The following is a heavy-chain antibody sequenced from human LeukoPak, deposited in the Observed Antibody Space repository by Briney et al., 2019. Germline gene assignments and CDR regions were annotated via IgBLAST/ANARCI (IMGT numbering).Heavy chain of an antibody. J-gene: IGHJ6*03. Sequence: SETLSLTCTVSGASISGYYWSWLRQPPGKELEWIGYIHTSGSTRFNPSLQSRVTLSFDTSKDRFSLKLTSLTAADTAVYYCARHLSSTSYPFYYYLDVWGKGTTVTVSS. CDR3: ARHLSSTSYPFYYYLDV. CDR1: GASISGYY. CDR2: IHTSGST. V-gene: IGHV4-4*09. D-gene: IGHD2-2*02.